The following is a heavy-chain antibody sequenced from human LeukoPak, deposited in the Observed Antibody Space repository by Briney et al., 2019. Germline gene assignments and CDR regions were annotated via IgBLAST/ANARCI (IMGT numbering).Heavy chain of an antibody. J-gene: IGHJ5*02. V-gene: IGHV1-2*06. D-gene: IGHD6-13*01. CDR1: GYTFTGYY. CDR3: ARESVGAAADISWFDP. CDR2: INPNSGGT. Sequence: HRASVKVSCKASGYTFTGYYMHWVRQAPGQGLEWMGRINPNSGGTNYAQKFQGRGTMTRDTSISTAYMELSRLRSDGTAVYYCARESVGAAADISWFDPWGQGTLVTVSS.